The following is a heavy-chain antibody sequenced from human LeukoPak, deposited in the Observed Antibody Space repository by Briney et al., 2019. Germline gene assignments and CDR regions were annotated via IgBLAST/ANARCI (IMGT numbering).Heavy chain of an antibody. J-gene: IGHJ6*03. D-gene: IGHD3-10*01. CDR3: AGGPYYYYYMDV. CDR1: GFTFDDYA. Sequence: PGGSLRLSCAASGFTFDDYAMHWVRQAPGMGLEWVSGISWNSGSIGYADSVKGRFTISRDNAKNSLYLQMNSLRAEDTALYYCAGGPYYYYYMDVWGKGTTVTVSS. CDR2: ISWNSGSI. V-gene: IGHV3-9*01.